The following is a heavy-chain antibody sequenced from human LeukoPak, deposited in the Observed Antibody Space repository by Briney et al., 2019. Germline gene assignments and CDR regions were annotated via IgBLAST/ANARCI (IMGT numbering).Heavy chain of an antibody. CDR1: GLTFSSYA. Sequence: PGGSLRLSCAASGLTFSSYAMHWVRQAPGKGLEYVSAISSNGGSTYYANSVKGRFSISRDNSKNTLYLQMGSLRAEDMAVYYCARVGAHDAFHIGGQGTMVTVSS. CDR2: ISSNGGST. CDR3: ARVGAHDAFHI. V-gene: IGHV3-64*01. J-gene: IGHJ3*02. D-gene: IGHD4/OR15-4a*01.